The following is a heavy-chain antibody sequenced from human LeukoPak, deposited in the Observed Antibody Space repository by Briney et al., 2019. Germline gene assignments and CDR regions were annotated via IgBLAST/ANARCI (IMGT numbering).Heavy chain of an antibody. CDR1: GFTFSNYA. CDR3: AKGRYGDYYDGFDV. D-gene: IGHD4-17*01. V-gene: IGHV3-23*01. CDR2: IRGSGSDT. J-gene: IGHJ3*01. Sequence: GRSLRLSCAASGFTFSNYAMNWVRQAPGKGLEWVSTIRGSGSDTYYVDSVKGRFIMSRDNSKDMLFLQMTGLRAEDTALYYCAKGRYGDYYDGFDVWGQGTLVTVSS.